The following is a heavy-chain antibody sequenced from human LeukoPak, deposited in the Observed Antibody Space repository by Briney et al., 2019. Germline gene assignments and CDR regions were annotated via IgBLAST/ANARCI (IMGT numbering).Heavy chain of an antibody. Sequence: GGSLRLSCTASGFTFGDYAMSWFRQAPGKGLEWVGFIRSKAYGGTTEYAASVKGRFTISRDDSKSIAYLQMNSLKTEDTAVYYCTRAAINIAVAVYFDYWGQGTLVTVSS. CDR2: IRSKAYGGTT. J-gene: IGHJ4*02. CDR3: TRAAINIAVAVYFDY. V-gene: IGHV3-49*03. CDR1: GFTFGDYA. D-gene: IGHD6-19*01.